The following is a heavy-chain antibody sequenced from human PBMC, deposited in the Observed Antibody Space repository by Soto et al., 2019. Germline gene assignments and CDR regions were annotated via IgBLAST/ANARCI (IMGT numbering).Heavy chain of an antibody. J-gene: IGHJ5*02. CDR1: GGSFSGYY. CDR3: ERGQGVHRRFDP. V-gene: IGHV4-34*01. CDR2: IFHSGST. Sequence: SETLSLTCAVYGGSFSGYYWSWIRQPPGKGLEWIGEIFHSGSTKYNPSLKTRVTMSADTSKNQFSLKMTSVTAADTAVYYCERGQGVHRRFDPWGQGTLVTVSS. D-gene: IGHD2-21*01.